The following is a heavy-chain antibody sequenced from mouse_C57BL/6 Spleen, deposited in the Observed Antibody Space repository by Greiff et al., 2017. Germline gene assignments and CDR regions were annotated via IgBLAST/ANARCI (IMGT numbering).Heavy chain of an antibody. V-gene: IGHV1-62-2*01. J-gene: IGHJ2*01. CDR1: GYTFTEYT. Sequence: VQLQQSGAELVKPGASVKLSCKASGYTFTEYTIHWVKQRSGQGLEWIGWFYPGSGSIKYNEKFKDKATLTADKSSSTVYMELSRLTSEDSAVYFCARHEDGDGYSRRSYFDYWGQGTTLTVSS. CDR2: FYPGSGSI. CDR3: ARHEDGDGYSRRSYFDY. D-gene: IGHD2-3*01.